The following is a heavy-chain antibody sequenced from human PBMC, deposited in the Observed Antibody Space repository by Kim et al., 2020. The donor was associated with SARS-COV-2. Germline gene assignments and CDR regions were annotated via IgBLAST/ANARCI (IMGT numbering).Heavy chain of an antibody. CDR1: GGTFSSYA. CDR3: ARDRWYYCGGDCYSDDAFDI. CDR2: IIPIFGTA. V-gene: IGHV1-69*13. Sequence: SVKVSCKASGGTFSSYAISWVRQAPGQGLEWMGGIIPIFGTANYAQKFQGRVTITADESTSTAYMELSSLRSEDTAVYYCARDRWYYCGGDCYSDDAFDIWGQGTMVTVSS. D-gene: IGHD2-21*02. J-gene: IGHJ3*02.